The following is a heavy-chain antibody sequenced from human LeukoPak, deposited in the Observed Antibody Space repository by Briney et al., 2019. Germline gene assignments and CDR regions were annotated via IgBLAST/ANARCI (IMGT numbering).Heavy chain of an antibody. D-gene: IGHD3-10*01. J-gene: IGHJ4*02. CDR2: IYYSGST. Sequence: SETLSLTCTVSGGSISSYYWSWIRQPPGQGLERMGYIYYSGSTNYNPSLKSRVTISVDTSKNRFSLKLSSVTAADTAVYFCARFRRESHGSGSYYTVNDYFDYWGQGTLVTVSS. CDR1: GGSISSYY. V-gene: IGHV4-59*01. CDR3: ARFRRESHGSGSYYTVNDYFDY.